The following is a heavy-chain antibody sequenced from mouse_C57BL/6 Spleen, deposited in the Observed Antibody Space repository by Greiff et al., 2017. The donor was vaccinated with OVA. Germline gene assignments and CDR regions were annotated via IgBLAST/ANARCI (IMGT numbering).Heavy chain of an antibody. Sequence: EVQLQQSGPELVKPGASVKMSCKASGYTFTDYNMHWVKQSHGKSLEWIGYINPNNGGTSYNQKFKGKATLTVNKSSSTAYMELRSLTSEDSAVYYCARYSNYEGVWFAYWGQGTLVTVSA. CDR2: INPNNGGT. J-gene: IGHJ3*01. CDR3: ARYSNYEGVWFAY. V-gene: IGHV1-22*01. D-gene: IGHD2-5*01. CDR1: GYTFTDYN.